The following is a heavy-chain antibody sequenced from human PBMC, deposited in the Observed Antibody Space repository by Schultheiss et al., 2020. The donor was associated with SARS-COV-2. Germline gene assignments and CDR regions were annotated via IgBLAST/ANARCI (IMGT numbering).Heavy chain of an antibody. J-gene: IGHJ4*02. D-gene: IGHD4-17*01. V-gene: IGHV3-33*08. Sequence: SCAASGFTFSSYGMHWVRQAPGKGLEWVAVIWYDGSNKYYADSVKGRFTISRDNSKNTLYLQMNSLRAEDTAVYYCAIFTVTSGHWGQGTLVTVSS. CDR1: GFTFSSYG. CDR3: AIFTVTSGH. CDR2: IWYDGSNK.